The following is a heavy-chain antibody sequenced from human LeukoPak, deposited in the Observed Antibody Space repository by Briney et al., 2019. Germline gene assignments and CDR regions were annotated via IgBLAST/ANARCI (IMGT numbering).Heavy chain of an antibody. CDR3: AKDRARGGATNFDY. CDR2: ISGGGDSI. V-gene: IGHV3-23*01. D-gene: IGHD1-26*01. Sequence: GGSLRLSCAAPGFTFSSYAMSWVRQAPGKGLEWVSAISGGGDSIYYADSVKGRFTISRDNSKNTLYLQMNSLRAEDTAVYYCAKDRARGGATNFDYWGQGTLVTVSS. CDR1: GFTFSSYA. J-gene: IGHJ4*02.